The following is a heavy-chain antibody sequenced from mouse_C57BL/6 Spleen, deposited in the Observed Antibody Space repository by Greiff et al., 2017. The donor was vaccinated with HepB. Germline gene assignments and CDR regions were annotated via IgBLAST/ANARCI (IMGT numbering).Heavy chain of an antibody. Sequence: EVKVVESGGGLVKPGGSLKLSCAASGFTFSDYGMHWVRQAPENGLEWVAYISSGSSTIYYADTVKGRFTISRDNAKNTLFLQMTSVRSEDTAMYYCARGYDYDYFDYWGQGTTLTVSS. V-gene: IGHV5-17*01. CDR2: ISSGSSTI. CDR3: ARGYDYDYFDY. J-gene: IGHJ2*01. D-gene: IGHD2-4*01. CDR1: GFTFSDYG.